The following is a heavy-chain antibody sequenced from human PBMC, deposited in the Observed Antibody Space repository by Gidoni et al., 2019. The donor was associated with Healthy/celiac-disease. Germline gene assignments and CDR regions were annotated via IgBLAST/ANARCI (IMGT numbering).Heavy chain of an antibody. D-gene: IGHD2-15*01. CDR2: INHSGST. CDR1: GGSFSGYY. J-gene: IGHJ6*03. Sequence: QVQLQQWGAGLLKPSETLSLNCAVYGGSFSGYYWSWNRQPPGKGLEWIGEINHSGSTNYNPSLKSRVTISVDTSKNQFSLKLSSVTAADTAVYYCARAVRGCSGGSCYGPYYYYYYMDVWGKGTTVTVSS. V-gene: IGHV4-34*01. CDR3: ARAVRGCSGGSCYGPYYYYYYMDV.